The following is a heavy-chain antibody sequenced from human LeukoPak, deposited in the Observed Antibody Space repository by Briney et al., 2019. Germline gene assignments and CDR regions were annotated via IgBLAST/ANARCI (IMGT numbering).Heavy chain of an antibody. CDR1: GGTFSSYA. J-gene: IGHJ6*02. Sequence: SVKVCCKASGGTFSSYAISWVRQAPGQGLEWMGRIIPIFGIANYAQKFQGRVTITADKSTSTAYMELSSLRSEDTAVYYCASGYSSSSQRGMDVWGQGTTVTVSS. V-gene: IGHV1-69*04. CDR2: IIPIFGIA. D-gene: IGHD6-6*01. CDR3: ASGYSSSSQRGMDV.